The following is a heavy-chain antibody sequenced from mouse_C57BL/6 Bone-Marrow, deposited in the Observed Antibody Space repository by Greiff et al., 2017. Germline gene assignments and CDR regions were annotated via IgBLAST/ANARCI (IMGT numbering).Heavy chain of an antibody. Sequence: EVKVVESGGDLVKPGGSLKLSCAASGFTFSSYGMSWVRQTPDKRLEWVATISSGGSYTYYPDSVKGRFPISRDNAKNTLYLQMSSLKSEDTAMYYCARGGVWYFDVWGTGTTVTVSS. CDR3: ARGGVWYFDV. V-gene: IGHV5-6*01. CDR1: GFTFSSYG. J-gene: IGHJ1*03. CDR2: ISSGGSYT.